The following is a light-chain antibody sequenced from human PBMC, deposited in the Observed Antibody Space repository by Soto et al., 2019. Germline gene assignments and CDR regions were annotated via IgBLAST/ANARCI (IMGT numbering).Light chain of an antibody. CDR1: SSDVGGYNY. V-gene: IGLV2-8*01. CDR2: EVI. Sequence: QSALTQPPSASGSPGQSVTISCTGTSSDVGGYNYDSWYQQHPGKAPKLMIYEVIKRPSGVPDRFSGSKSGNTASLTVSGLQAEDEADYYCSSDAGSNTVFGTGTKLTVL. J-gene: IGLJ1*01. CDR3: SSDAGSNTV.